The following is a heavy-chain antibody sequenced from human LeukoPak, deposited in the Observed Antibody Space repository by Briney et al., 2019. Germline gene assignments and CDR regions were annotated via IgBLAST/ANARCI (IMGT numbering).Heavy chain of an antibody. CDR1: GGSISSYY. V-gene: IGHV4-59*01. CDR2: IYYTGRT. Sequence: SETLSLTCTVSGGSISSYYWSWIRQPAGKGLEWIGYIYYTGRTKYNPSVQSRVTISVDTSKNQFSLNLRSVTSADTAVYFCTRVSIHGDSDYWGQGTLVTVSS. J-gene: IGHJ4*02. CDR3: TRVSIHGDSDY.